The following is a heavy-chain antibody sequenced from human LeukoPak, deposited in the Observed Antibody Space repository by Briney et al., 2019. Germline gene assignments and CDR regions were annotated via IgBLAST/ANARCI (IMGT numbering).Heavy chain of an antibody. D-gene: IGHD6-13*01. V-gene: IGHV3-48*01. J-gene: IGHJ4*02. CDR2: ISSSSSTI. Sequence: GGSLRLSCAASGLTFSSYGMHWVRQAPGKGLEWVSYISSSSSTIYYADSVKGRFTISRDNAKNSLYLQMNSLRAEDTAVHYCARVPYSSTWLVFGPIELWGQGTLVTVSS. CDR3: ARVPYSSTWLVFGPIEL. CDR1: GLTFSSYG.